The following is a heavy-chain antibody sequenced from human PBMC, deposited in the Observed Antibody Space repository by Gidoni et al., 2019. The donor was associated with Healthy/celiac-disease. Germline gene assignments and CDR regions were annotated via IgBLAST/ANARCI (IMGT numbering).Heavy chain of an antibody. CDR3: ARGRISVNP. V-gene: IGHV4-34*01. CDR2: INHSGST. J-gene: IGHJ5*02. Sequence: QVQLQQWGAGLLKPSETLSLTCAFYGGSFSGYYWSWIRQPPGKGLEWIGEINHSGSTNYNPSLKSRVTISVDTSKNQFSLKLSSVTAADTAVYYCARGRISVNPWGQGTRHRLL. CDR1: GGSFSGYY. D-gene: IGHD3-3*02.